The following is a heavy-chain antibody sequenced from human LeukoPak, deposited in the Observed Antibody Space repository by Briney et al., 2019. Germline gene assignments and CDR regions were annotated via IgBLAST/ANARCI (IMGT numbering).Heavy chain of an antibody. CDR2: INGDGSNV. CDR3: GRGKSPAAVDD. V-gene: IGHV3-74*01. CDR1: GFVLSDYY. D-gene: IGHD2-2*01. Sequence: GGSLRLSCSASGFVLSDYYMHWVRQAPGKGLVWVSHINGDGSNVNYADSVKGRFTISRDNAKNTLYLQMSSLRVGDTALYYCGRGKSPAAVDDWGQGTLVTVPS. J-gene: IGHJ4*02.